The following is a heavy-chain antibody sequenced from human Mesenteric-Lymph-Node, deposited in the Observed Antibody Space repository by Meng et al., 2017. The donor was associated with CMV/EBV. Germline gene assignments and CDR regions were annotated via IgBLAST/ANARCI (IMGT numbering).Heavy chain of an antibody. CDR2: IYSGVSSGISAT. Sequence: GGSLRLSCAASGFTFSTYAMSWVRQAPGKGLEWVSTIYSGVSSGISATHYADSVKGRFTISRDDSKNTLYLQMNSLRDEDTAVYYCAKSGIYCTYGVCRKNWFDPWGQGTLVTVSS. CDR3: AKSGIYCTYGVCRKNWFDP. D-gene: IGHD2-8*01. CDR1: GFTFSTYA. J-gene: IGHJ5*02. V-gene: IGHV3-23*03.